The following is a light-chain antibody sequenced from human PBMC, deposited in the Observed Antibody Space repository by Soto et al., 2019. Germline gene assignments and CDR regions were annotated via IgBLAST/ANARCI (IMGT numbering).Light chain of an antibody. Sequence: DIVMTQSPDSLAVSLGERATINCKSSQSVLYSSNNKNYLAWYQQKPGQPPKLLIYWASTRESGVPDRFSGSGSGTDFTLTFNSLQAEDVAVYYCQQYYSTPPTFGQGTKVEIK. J-gene: IGKJ1*01. CDR2: WAS. V-gene: IGKV4-1*01. CDR3: QQYYSTPPT. CDR1: QSVLYSSNNKNY.